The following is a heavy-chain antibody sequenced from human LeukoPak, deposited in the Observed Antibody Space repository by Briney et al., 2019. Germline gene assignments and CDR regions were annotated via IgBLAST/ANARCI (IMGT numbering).Heavy chain of an antibody. CDR1: GFTFSSYW. CDR3: AKGFRSAYFDY. Sequence: GGSLRLSCAASGFTFSSYWMSWVRQAPGKGLEWVANIKQDGSEKYYVDSVKGRFTISRDNAKNSLYLQMNSLRAEDTAVYYCAKGFRSAYFDYWGQGTLVTVSS. J-gene: IGHJ4*02. CDR2: IKQDGSEK. V-gene: IGHV3-7*01.